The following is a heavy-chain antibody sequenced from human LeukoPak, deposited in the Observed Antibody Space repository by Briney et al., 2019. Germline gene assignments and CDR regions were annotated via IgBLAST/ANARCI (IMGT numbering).Heavy chain of an antibody. CDR1: GYTFTSYG. CDR3: AAGLYGSGSYSL. Sequence: ASVNVSCKASGYTFTSYGISWVRQAPGQGLEWMGWINPNSGGTNYAQNLQGRVTMTRDTSISTAYMELSRLTSDDTAVYYCAAGLYGSGSYSLWGQGTLVTVSS. J-gene: IGHJ4*02. D-gene: IGHD3-10*01. CDR2: INPNSGGT. V-gene: IGHV1-2*02.